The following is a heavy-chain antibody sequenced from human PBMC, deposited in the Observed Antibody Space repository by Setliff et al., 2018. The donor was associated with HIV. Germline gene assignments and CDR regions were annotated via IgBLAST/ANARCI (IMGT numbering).Heavy chain of an antibody. CDR1: GFTFSHYG. CDR3: AKVRWTANYYFDC. CDR2: IRYDGSNK. Sequence: PGGSLRLSCAASGFTFSHYGMHWVRQAPGKGLEWVAFIRYDGSNKYYADSVKGRFTISRDNSKNTLYLQMNSLRAEDTALYYCAKVRWTANYYFDCWGQGTLVTVSS. J-gene: IGHJ4*02. V-gene: IGHV3-30*02. D-gene: IGHD1-7*01.